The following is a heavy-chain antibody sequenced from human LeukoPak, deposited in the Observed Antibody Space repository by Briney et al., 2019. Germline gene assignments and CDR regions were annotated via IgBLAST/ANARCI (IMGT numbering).Heavy chain of an antibody. J-gene: IGHJ4*02. CDR2: IYYSGST. CDR1: GGSISSYY. D-gene: IGHD6-6*01. Sequence: SETLSLTCTVSGGSISSYYWGWIRQPPGKGLEWIGSIYYSGSTYYNPSLKSRVTISVDTSKNQFSLKLSSVTAADTAVYYCARVNLLQQLVGKWGQGTLVTVSS. CDR3: ARVNLLQQLVGK. V-gene: IGHV4-39*07.